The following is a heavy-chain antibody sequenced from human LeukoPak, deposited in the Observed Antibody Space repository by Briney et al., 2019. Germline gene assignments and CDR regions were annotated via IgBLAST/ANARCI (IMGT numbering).Heavy chain of an antibody. CDR3: ASHPYYPSGTSYSPYFDY. D-gene: IGHD3-22*01. J-gene: IGHJ4*02. CDR1: GGSISSGGHY. V-gene: IGHV4-31*03. Sequence: SQTLSLTCTVSGGSISSGGHYWRWIRHHPGEGLEWIGYIYHSGRTYYNPSLKSRVTISVDTSKNQFSLRLSSVTAADTAVYYCASHPYYPSGTSYSPYFDYWGQGTLVTVSS. CDR2: IYHSGRT.